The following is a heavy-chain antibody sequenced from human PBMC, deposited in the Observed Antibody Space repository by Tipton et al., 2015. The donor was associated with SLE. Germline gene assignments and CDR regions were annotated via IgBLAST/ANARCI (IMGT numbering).Heavy chain of an antibody. Sequence: TLSLTCAVYGGSFSGYYWSWIRQSPGKGLEWIGEINHSGSTNYNPSLKSRVTISVDTSKKQFSLKVSSVTAADTAVYYCARKRNGMGIWGQGTMVTVSS. CDR1: GGSFSGYY. J-gene: IGHJ3*02. CDR2: INHSGST. D-gene: IGHD5-24*01. V-gene: IGHV4-34*01. CDR3: ARKRNGMGI.